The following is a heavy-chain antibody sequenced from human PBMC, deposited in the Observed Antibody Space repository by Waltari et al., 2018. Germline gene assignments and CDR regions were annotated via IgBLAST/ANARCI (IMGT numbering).Heavy chain of an antibody. J-gene: IGHJ6*03. CDR1: GGSFSGYY. CDR2: INHSGRT. V-gene: IGHV4-34*01. D-gene: IGHD3-10*01. CDR3: ASTVRGSYYYYYYYMDV. Sequence: QVQLQQWGAGLLKPSETLSLTCAVYGGSFSGYYWSWIRQPPGKGLEWIGEINHSGRTNYNPSLKSRVTISVDTSKNQFSLKLSSVTAADTAVYYCASTVRGSYYYYYYYMDVWGKGTTVTVSS.